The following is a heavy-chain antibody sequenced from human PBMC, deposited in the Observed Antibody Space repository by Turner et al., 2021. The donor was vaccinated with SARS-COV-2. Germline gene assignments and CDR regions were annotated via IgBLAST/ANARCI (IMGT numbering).Heavy chain of an antibody. J-gene: IGHJ6*02. V-gene: IGHV4-39*01. D-gene: IGHD5-18*01. CDR1: GGSISSSTYY. Sequence: QLQLQESGPGLGKPSETLALTCTVSGGSISSSTYYWGWIRQPPGKGLEWIGNIYCSASNYYSTTLKSRVTISVDTSKNQFYLKLSSVTAADTAVYYCARFMDTAMDYYGMDVWGQGTTVTVSS. CDR2: IYCSASN. CDR3: ARFMDTAMDYYGMDV.